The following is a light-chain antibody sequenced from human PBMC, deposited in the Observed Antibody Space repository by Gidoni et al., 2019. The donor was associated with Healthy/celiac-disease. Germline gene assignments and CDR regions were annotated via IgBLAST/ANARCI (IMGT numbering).Light chain of an antibody. CDR3: QQYYNSWT. V-gene: IGKV1-5*01. CDR2: DGS. J-gene: IGKJ1*01. Sequence: DIQMPQSPSTLSASGGDRVTITCRASQSIGSWLAWYQQKPGKAPKLLIYDGSTLESGVPSRFSGTRAGTEFTLAISSLQPDDFATYYCQQYYNSWTFGQGTKVEIK. CDR1: QSIGSW.